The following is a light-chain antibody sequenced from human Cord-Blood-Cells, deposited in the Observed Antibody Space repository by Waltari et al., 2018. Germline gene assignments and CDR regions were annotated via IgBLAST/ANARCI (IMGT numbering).Light chain of an antibody. CDR1: QSVLYSSNNKNY. CDR3: QQYYSTPT. V-gene: IGKV4-1*01. Sequence: DIVMTQSPDSLAVSLGERATINCKSSQSVLYSSNNKNYLAWYQQKPGQPPKLLIYWASTRESGVPDRFSGSGSGTDFTLTISSLQAEYVAVYYCQQYYSTPTFRQGTKVEIK. J-gene: IGKJ1*01. CDR2: WAS.